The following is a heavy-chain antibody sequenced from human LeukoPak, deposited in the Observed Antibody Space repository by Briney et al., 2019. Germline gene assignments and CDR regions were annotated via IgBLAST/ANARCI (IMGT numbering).Heavy chain of an antibody. CDR2: IYYSGST. D-gene: IGHD3-22*01. Sequence: PSETLSLTCTVSGGSITSSSYYWDWIRQPPGKGLEWIGSIYYSGSTYYNSSLKSRVTISVDTSKNQFSLKLSSVTAADTAVYYCARGSGRDDYYDSSGYYYFDYWGQGTLVTVSS. CDR1: GGSITSSSYY. J-gene: IGHJ4*02. V-gene: IGHV4-39*07. CDR3: ARGSGRDDYYDSSGYYYFDY.